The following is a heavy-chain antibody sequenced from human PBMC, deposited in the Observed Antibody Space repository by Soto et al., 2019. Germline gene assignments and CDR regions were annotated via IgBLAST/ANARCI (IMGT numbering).Heavy chain of an antibody. CDR1: GLTFSNYW. CDR3: ARPARECSSPGGAN. D-gene: IGHD2-2*01. Sequence: EVQLVESGGGLVQPGGSLRLSCVVSGLTFSNYWMNWVRQAPGKGLEWVANINQDGSESYYVDSVKGRFTISRDNAKNSLYLQMTSLRAEDTAVYYCARPARECSSPGGANRGQGTPVTVST. CDR2: INQDGSES. J-gene: IGHJ4*02. V-gene: IGHV3-7*01.